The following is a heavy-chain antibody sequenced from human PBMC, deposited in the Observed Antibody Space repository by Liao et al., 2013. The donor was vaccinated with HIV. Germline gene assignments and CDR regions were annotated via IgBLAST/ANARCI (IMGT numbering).Heavy chain of an antibody. CDR2: IIHSGNT. CDR3: TRWRGNHHGVDS. Sequence: QVQLQQWGAGLLKPSETLSLTCAIYGGSFSGFRWTWIRQTPGKGLEWIGEIIHSGNTNYNPSLQSRVTISVDTSKNQFSLKLTSATAADTAVYFCTRWRGNHHGVDSWGQGTLVTVSS. D-gene: IGHD2-8*01. V-gene: IGHV4-34*12. CDR1: GGSFSGFR. J-gene: IGHJ4*02.